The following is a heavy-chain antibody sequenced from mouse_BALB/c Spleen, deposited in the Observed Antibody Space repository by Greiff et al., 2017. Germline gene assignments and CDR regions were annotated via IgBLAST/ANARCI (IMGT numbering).Heavy chain of an antibody. Sequence: EVQVVESGTVLARPGASVKMSCKASGYSFTSYWMHWVKQRPGQGLEWIGAIYPGNSDTSYNQKFKGKAKLTAVTSASTAYMELSSLTNEDSAVYYCTRSEIYDGYYGDFDYWGQGTTLTVSS. CDR1: GYSFTSYW. CDR2: IYPGNSDT. V-gene: IGHV1-5*01. D-gene: IGHD2-3*01. J-gene: IGHJ2*01. CDR3: TRSEIYDGYYGDFDY.